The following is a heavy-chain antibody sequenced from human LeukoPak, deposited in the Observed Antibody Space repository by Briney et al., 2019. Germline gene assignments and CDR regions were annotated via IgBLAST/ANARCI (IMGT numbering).Heavy chain of an antibody. V-gene: IGHV4-59*08. CDR2: IYYSGST. J-gene: IGHJ5*02. D-gene: IGHD2-15*01. Sequence: SDTLSLTCTVSGGSISSYYWSWIRQPPGKGLEWIGYIYYSGSTNYNPSLKSRVTISVDTSKNQFSLKLSSVTAADTAVYYCARHRSCSGGSCYSQWFDPWGQGTLVTVSS. CDR3: ARHRSCSGGSCYSQWFDP. CDR1: GGSISSYY.